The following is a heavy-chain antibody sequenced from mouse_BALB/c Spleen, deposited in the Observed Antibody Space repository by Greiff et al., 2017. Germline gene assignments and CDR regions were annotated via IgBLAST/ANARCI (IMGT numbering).Heavy chain of an antibody. V-gene: IGHV1S81*02. CDR1: GYTFTSYW. J-gene: IGHJ1*01. CDR3: ARSRGNYWYFDV. D-gene: IGHD2-1*01. CDR2: INPSNGRT. Sequence: QVQLQQPGAELVKPGASVKLSCKASGYTFTSYWMHWVKQRPGQGLEWIGEINPSNGRTNYNEKFKSKATLTVDKSSSTAYMQLSSLTSEDSAVYYCARSRGNYWYFDVWGAGTTVTVSS.